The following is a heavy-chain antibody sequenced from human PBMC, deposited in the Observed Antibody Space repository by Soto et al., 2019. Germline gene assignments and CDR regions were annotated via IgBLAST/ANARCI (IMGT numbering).Heavy chain of an antibody. V-gene: IGHV1-69*06. CDR2: IIPIFGTA. Sequence: SVKVSCKASGGTFSSYAISWVRQAPGQGLEWMGGIIPIFGTANYAQKFQGRVTITADKSTSTAYMELSSLRSEDTAVYYCARESRGFLYYYGMDVWGQGTTVTVSS. D-gene: IGHD6-13*01. CDR1: GGTFSSYA. CDR3: ARESRGFLYYYGMDV. J-gene: IGHJ6*02.